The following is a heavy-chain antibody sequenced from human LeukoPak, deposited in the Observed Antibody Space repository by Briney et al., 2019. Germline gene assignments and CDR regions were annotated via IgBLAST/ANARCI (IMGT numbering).Heavy chain of an antibody. J-gene: IGHJ4*02. V-gene: IGHV3-49*03. CDR1: GFTFGDYA. Sequence: GGSLRLSCTASGFTFGDYAMSWIRQAPGKGLEWVGFIRSKAYGETADYAASVKGRFTISRDDSKAIAYLQMNSPKTEDTAVYHCTRDRGAYNLYDYWGQGTLVAVSS. D-gene: IGHD1-1*01. CDR3: TRDRGAYNLYDY. CDR2: IRSKAYGETA.